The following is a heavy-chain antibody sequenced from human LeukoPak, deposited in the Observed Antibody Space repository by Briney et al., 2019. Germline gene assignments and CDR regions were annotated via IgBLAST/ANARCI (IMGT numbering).Heavy chain of an antibody. CDR1: GFTFSSYG. CDR2: IWYDGSNK. Sequence: PGRSLRLSCAASGFTFSSYGMHWVRQAPGKGLEWVAVIWYDGSNKYYADSVKGRFTISRANAKTSVYLQMEGLRADDTAVYYCARVGSSRGWFDPWGHGTLVTVSS. V-gene: IGHV3-33*01. D-gene: IGHD3-10*01. J-gene: IGHJ5*02. CDR3: ARVGSSRGWFDP.